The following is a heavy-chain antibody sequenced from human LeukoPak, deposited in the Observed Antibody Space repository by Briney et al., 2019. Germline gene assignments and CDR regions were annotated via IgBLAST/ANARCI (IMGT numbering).Heavy chain of an antibody. V-gene: IGHV1-18*01. CDR3: ARDLGYYDSSGYYGLVI. D-gene: IGHD3-22*01. J-gene: IGHJ4*02. CDR1: GYIFTSYG. Sequence: GASVKVSCKASGYIFTSYGISWVRQAPGQGLEWMGWISAYNGNTRYAQKLQGKVTMTTDTSTSTAYMGLRSLRSDDTAVYYCARDLGYYDSSGYYGLVIWGQGTLVTVSS. CDR2: ISAYNGNT.